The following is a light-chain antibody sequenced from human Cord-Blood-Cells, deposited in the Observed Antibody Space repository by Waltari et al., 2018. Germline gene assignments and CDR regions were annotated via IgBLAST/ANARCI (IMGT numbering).Light chain of an antibody. CDR1: NLGSKS. Sequence: SYVLTQPPSVSVAPGKPARITCGGNNLGSKSVHWSQQKPGQAPVLVIYYGSDRPSGIPERFSGSNSGNTATLTISRVEAGDEADYYCQVWDSSSDHRGVFGGGTKLTVL. CDR2: YGS. J-gene: IGLJ3*02. V-gene: IGLV3-21*04. CDR3: QVWDSSSDHRGV.